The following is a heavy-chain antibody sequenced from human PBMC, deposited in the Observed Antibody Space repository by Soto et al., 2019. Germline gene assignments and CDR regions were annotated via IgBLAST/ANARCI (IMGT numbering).Heavy chain of an antibody. CDR3: ASLYYYGSGDHNY. Sequence: SVKVSCKASGCTFSSYAISWVRQAPGQGLEWMGGIIPIFGTANYAQKFQGRVTITADESTSTAYMELSSLRSEDTAVYYCASLYYYGSGDHNYWGQGTLVTVSS. CDR1: GCTFSSYA. J-gene: IGHJ4*02. D-gene: IGHD3-10*01. V-gene: IGHV1-69*13. CDR2: IIPIFGTA.